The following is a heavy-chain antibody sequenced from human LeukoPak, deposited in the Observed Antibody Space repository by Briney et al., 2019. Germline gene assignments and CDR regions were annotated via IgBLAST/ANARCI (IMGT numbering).Heavy chain of an antibody. CDR1: GACMHNHY. V-gene: IGHV4-59*11. J-gene: IGHJ4*02. CDR2: VSDSETT. Sequence: SETLSLTCSVSGACMHNHYWSWIRQPPGKALEWIGYVSDSETTNYNPSLKSRVSMSVDTSKNEFSLRLSSVTAADTALYYCATRPAETTWFGVFDYWSRGTLVTVSS. CDR3: ATRPAETTWFGVFDY. D-gene: IGHD3-10*01.